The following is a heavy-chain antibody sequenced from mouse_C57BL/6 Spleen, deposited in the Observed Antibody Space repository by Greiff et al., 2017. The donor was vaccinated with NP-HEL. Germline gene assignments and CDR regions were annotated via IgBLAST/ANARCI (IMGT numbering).Heavy chain of an antibody. J-gene: IGHJ3*01. V-gene: IGHV1-82*01. CDR1: GYAFSSSW. CDR2: IYPGDGDT. CDR3: ARSVYYDYEFAY. D-gene: IGHD2-4*01. Sequence: QVQLKESGPELVKPGASVKISCKASGYAFSSSWMNWVKQRPGKGLEWIGRIYPGDGDTNYNGKFKGKATLTADKSSSTAYMQLSSLTSEDSAVYFCARSVYYDYEFAYWGQGTLVTVSA.